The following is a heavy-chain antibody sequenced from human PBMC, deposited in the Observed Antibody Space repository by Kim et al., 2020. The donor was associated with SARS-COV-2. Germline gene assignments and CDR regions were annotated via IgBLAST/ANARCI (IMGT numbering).Heavy chain of an antibody. V-gene: IGHV3-9*01. D-gene: IGHD6-13*01. J-gene: IGHJ4*02. CDR3: ANDITPHHSSFDY. CDR1: GFTFDDYA. CDR2: ISWNSGSI. Sequence: GGSLRLSCAASGFTFDDYAMHWVRQAPGKGLEWVSGISWNSGSIGYADSVKGRFTISRDNAKNSLYLQMNSLRAEDTALYYCANDITPHHSSFDYWCQGTLVTVSS.